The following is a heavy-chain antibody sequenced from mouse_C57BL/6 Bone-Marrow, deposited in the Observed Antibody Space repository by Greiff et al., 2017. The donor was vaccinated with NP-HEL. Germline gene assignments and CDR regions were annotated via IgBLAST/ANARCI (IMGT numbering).Heavy chain of an antibody. V-gene: IGHV5-12*01. CDR1: GFTFSDYY. D-gene: IGHD1-1*01. J-gene: IGHJ1*03. CDR2: ISNGGGST. CDR3: ARRGYYGRRYFDV. Sequence: EVHLVESGGGLVQPGGSLKLSCAASGFTFSDYYMYWVRQTPEKRLEWVAYISNGGGSTYYPDTVKGRFTISRDNAKNTLYLQMSRLKSEDTAMYDSARRGYYGRRYFDVWGTGTTVTVSS.